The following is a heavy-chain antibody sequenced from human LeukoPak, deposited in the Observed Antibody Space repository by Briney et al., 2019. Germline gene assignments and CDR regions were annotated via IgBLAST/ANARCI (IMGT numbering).Heavy chain of an antibody. CDR3: ASARVYYYMDV. CDR1: GGSISSYY. V-gene: IGHV4-59*01. J-gene: IGHJ6*03. CDR2: IYYSGNT. Sequence: PSETLSLTCTVSGGSISSYYWSWIRQPPRKGLEWIGYIYYSGNTNYNPSLKSRLTISVDTSKNQFSLKLSSVTAADTAVYYCASARVYYYMDVWGKGTTVTISS.